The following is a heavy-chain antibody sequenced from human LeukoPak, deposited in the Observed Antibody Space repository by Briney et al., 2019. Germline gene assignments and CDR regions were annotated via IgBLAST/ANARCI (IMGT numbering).Heavy chain of an antibody. CDR3: ARAPRDSSSSNYMGIFDY. V-gene: IGHV4-38-2*01. CDR2: IYHSGST. Sequence: SETLTLTCAVSGYSISSDNDWVWTRHPPGPGLEWTGEIYHSGSTHYNPSLKSRVTMSLHTSKNQFSLKLSSVTAADTAVYYCARAPRDSSSSNYMGIFDYWGQGTLVTVSS. J-gene: IGHJ4*02. CDR1: GYSISSDND. D-gene: IGHD3-22*01.